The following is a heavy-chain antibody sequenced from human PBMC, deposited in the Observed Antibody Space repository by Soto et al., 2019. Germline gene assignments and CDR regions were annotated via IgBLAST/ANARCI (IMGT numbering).Heavy chain of an antibody. J-gene: IGHJ4*02. CDR3: ARDRDNSNWPNFDS. CDR1: GGTFSIYT. D-gene: IGHD6-13*01. V-gene: IGHV1-69*02. CDR2: VLPFLDIT. Sequence: QVQLVQSGSEVKKPGSSVRVSCKTSGGTFSIYTISWVRQAPGQGLEWMGRVLPFLDITSYSQRFQGRATITADRSTTTASMELSSLRSEDTAVYYCARDRDNSNWPNFDSWGQGTLVTVSS.